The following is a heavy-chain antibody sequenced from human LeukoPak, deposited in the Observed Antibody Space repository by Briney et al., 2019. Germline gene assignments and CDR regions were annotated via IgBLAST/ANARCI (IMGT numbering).Heavy chain of an antibody. CDR3: AAAPETYYYDSSGYYASLDY. J-gene: IGHJ4*02. D-gene: IGHD3-22*01. Sequence: PGGSLRLSCAASGFTFSTFWMAWVRQAPGKGLQWVANINQDGSEKYYVDSVRGRFTISRDNAKNSLYLQMNSLRAEDTAVYYCAAAPETYYYDSSGYYASLDYWGQGTLVTVSS. CDR1: GFTFSTFW. V-gene: IGHV3-7*03. CDR2: INQDGSEK.